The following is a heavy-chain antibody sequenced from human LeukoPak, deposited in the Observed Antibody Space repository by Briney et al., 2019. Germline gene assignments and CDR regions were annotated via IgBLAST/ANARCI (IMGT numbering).Heavy chain of an antibody. CDR2: IKQDGSEK. D-gene: IGHD2-2*01. CDR3: ARVGGFCSSTTCYGNLGMDV. V-gene: IGHV3-7*01. J-gene: IGHJ6*02. CDR1: GFTFSSYS. Sequence: PGGSLRLSCAAPGFTFSSYSMNWVRQAPGKGLERVANIKQDGSEKYYVDSVKGRFTISRDNARNSLYLQMNSLRAEDTAVYYCARVGGFCSSTTCYGNLGMDVWGHGTTVTVSS.